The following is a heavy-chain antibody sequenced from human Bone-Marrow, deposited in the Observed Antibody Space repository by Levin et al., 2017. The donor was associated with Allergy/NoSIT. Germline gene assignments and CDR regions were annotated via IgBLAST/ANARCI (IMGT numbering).Heavy chain of an antibody. Sequence: GGSLRLSCAASGFTFSSYWMSWVRQAPGKGLEWVANIKQDGSEKYYVDSVKGRFTISRDNAKNSLYLQMNSLRAEDTAVYYCARVEYSSSSGKFYYYYYYGMDGWGQGTTVTVSS. V-gene: IGHV3-7*01. D-gene: IGHD6-6*01. CDR1: GFTFSSYW. CDR2: IKQDGSEK. CDR3: ARVEYSSSSGKFYYYYYYGMDG. J-gene: IGHJ6*02.